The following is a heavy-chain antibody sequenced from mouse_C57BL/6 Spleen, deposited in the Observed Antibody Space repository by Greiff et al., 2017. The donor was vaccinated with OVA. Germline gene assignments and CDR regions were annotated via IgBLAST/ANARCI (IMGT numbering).Heavy chain of an antibody. CDR3: ARVWPYAMDY. Sequence: VQLQQSGPELVKPGASVKISCKASGYTFTDYYMNWVKQSHGKSLEWIGDINPNNGGTSYNQKFKGKATLTVDKSSSTAYMELRSLTSEDSAVYYCARVWPYAMDYWGQGTSVTVSS. J-gene: IGHJ4*01. V-gene: IGHV1-26*01. CDR2: INPNNGGT. CDR1: GYTFTDYY.